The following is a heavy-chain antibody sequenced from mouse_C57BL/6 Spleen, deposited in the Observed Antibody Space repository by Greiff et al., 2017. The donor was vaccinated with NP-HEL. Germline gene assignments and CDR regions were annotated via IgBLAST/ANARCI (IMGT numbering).Heavy chain of an antibody. J-gene: IGHJ3*01. CDR2: FYPGSGSI. V-gene: IGHV1-62-2*01. CDR1: GYTFTEYT. CDR3: ARHEDGSYDGYYPAWFAY. Sequence: QVQLQQSGAELVKPGASVKLSCKASGYTFTEYTIHWVKQRSGQGLEWIGWFYPGSGSIKYNEKFKDKATLTADKSSSTVYMELSRLTSEDSAVYFCARHEDGSYDGYYPAWFAYWGQGTLVTVSA. D-gene: IGHD2-3*01.